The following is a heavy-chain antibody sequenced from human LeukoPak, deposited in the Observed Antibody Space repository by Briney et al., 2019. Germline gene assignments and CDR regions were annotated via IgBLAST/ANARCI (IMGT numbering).Heavy chain of an antibody. J-gene: IGHJ4*02. V-gene: IGHV1-69*04. D-gene: IGHD3-10*01. Sequence: SVKVSRKASGGTFSSYAISWVRQAPGQGLEWMGRIIPILGIANYAQKFQGRVTITADKSTSTAYMELSSLRSEDTAVYYCARERTYGSKNGIDYWGQGTLVTVSS. CDR2: IIPILGIA. CDR3: ARERTYGSKNGIDY. CDR1: GGTFSSYA.